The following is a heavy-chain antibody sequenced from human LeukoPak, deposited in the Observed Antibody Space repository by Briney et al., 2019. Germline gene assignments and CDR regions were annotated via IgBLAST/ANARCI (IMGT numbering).Heavy chain of an antibody. Sequence: SETLSLTWAVYGGSFSGYYWSWIRQPPGKGLEWIGEINHSGSTNYNPSLKSRVTISVDTSKNQFSLKLSSVTAADTAVYYCATGRSSYAFDYWGQGTLVTVSS. J-gene: IGHJ4*02. CDR3: ATGRSSYAFDY. CDR1: GGSFSGYY. D-gene: IGHD2-15*01. V-gene: IGHV4-34*01. CDR2: INHSGST.